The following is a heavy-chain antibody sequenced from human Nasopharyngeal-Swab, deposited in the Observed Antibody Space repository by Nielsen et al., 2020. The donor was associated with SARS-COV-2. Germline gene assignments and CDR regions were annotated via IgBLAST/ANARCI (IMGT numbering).Heavy chain of an antibody. CDR1: GFTFSSYW. J-gene: IGHJ3*02. V-gene: IGHV3-7*01. Sequence: GESLKISCAASGFTFSSYWMSWVRQAPGKGLEWVANIKQDGSEEYYVDSVKGRFTISRDNAKNSLYLQMNSLRAEDTAVYYCAREVRGSYWPAFDIWGQGTMVTVSS. CDR3: AREVRGSYWPAFDI. CDR2: IKQDGSEE. D-gene: IGHD1-26*01.